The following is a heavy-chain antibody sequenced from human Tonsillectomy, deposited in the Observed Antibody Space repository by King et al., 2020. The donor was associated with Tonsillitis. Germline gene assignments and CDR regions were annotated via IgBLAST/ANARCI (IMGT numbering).Heavy chain of an antibody. V-gene: IGHV1-46*03. J-gene: IGHJ4*02. Sequence: LQLVQSGAEVKKPGASVKVSCKASGYTFTSYYMHWVRQAPGQGLEWMGIINPSGSSKNYAQKFKGRVTMTRDTSTSTVYLEVISLRSEDTAVYYCARVVTAWGYCFDYWGQGTLVTVSS. CDR2: INPSGSSK. D-gene: IGHD5-18*01. CDR3: ARVVTAWGYCFDY. CDR1: GYTFTSYY.